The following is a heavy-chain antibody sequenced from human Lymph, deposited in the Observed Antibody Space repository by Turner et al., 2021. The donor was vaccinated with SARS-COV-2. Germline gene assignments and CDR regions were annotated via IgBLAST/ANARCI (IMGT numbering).Heavy chain of an antibody. V-gene: IGHV1-69*10. J-gene: IGHJ6*02. CDR3: ARVVGGFGELGYYYYYGMDV. CDR1: GGTFSSYA. Sequence: QVQLVQSGAEVKKPGSSVKVSCKASGGTFSSYAISWVRQAPGQGREGMGGIIPILRTATYAQKYQGRVTITADKSTSTAYMELSSLRSEDTAVFYCARVVGGFGELGYYYYYGMDVWGQGTTVTVSS. D-gene: IGHD3-10*01. CDR2: IIPILRTA.